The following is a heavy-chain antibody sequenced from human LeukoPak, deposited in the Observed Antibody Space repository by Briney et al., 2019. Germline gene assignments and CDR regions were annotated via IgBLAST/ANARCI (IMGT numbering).Heavy chain of an antibody. V-gene: IGHV3-21*01. CDR1: GFSFSSPG. CDR2: INGESTFK. Sequence: GGSLRLACTASGFSFSSPGMNWVRQAPGKGLEWVSSINGESTFKVYADSVKGRFTISRDNAKNSLYLQMDSLRAEDTAVYYCAKYQTGTWTSYDSSDIWGQGTLVTVSS. CDR3: AKYQTGTWTSYDSSDI. J-gene: IGHJ3*02. D-gene: IGHD1-7*01.